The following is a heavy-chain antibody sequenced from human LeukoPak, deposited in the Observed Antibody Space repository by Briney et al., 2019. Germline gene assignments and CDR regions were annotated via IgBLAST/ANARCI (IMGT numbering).Heavy chain of an antibody. CDR2: TYYRSKWYN. D-gene: IGHD6-19*01. V-gene: IGHV6-1*01. Sequence: SQTLSLTCAISGDSVSSNSAAWNWIRQSPSRGLEWLGRTYYRSKWYNDYAVSVKSRITINPDTSKNQFSLQLNSVTPEDTAVYYCARAILTEQWLVRTPFDYWGQGTLVTVSS. J-gene: IGHJ4*02. CDR3: ARAILTEQWLVRTPFDY. CDR1: GDSVSSNSAA.